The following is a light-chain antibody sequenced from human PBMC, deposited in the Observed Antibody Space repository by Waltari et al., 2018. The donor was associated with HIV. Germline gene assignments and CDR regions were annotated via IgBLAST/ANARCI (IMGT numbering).Light chain of an antibody. CDR1: RSILYSSDNRNY. J-gene: IGKJ2*01. V-gene: IGKV4-1*01. CDR2: WAS. CDR3: QQYNNWPLS. Sequence: DIVMTQSPDSLPVSLGERATINCTSSRSILYSSDNRNYLAWYQQKPRQPPKLLISWASTRESGVPDRFSGSGSGTEFTLTISSLQSEDFAVYYCQQYNNWPLSFGQGTKLEIK.